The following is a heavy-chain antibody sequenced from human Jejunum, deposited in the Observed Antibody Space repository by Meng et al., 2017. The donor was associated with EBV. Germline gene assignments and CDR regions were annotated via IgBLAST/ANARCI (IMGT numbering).Heavy chain of an antibody. J-gene: IGHJ4*02. V-gene: IGHV4-4*02. Sequence: QVRLQGPGPGLVRPSGTLPFTGAASGDSIDSRNWWSWVRQSPERGLEWIGEIYYSGSTNYNPSLKSRVTILVDRSENHFSLHLSSVTAADTAVYYCVRGGDYCLVYWGQGTLVTVSS. CDR2: IYYSGST. D-gene: IGHD2-21*02. CDR1: GDSIDSRNW. CDR3: VRGGDYCLVY.